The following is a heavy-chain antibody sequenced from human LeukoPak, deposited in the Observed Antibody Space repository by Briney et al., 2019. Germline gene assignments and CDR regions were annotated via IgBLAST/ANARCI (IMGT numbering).Heavy chain of an antibody. V-gene: IGHV4-59*01. D-gene: IGHD1-26*01. J-gene: IGHJ6*02. Sequence: SETLSLTCSVSDVSINSYYWNWIRRPPGKGLEWIGYIYYNGNTNYSPSLKSRVTMSVDTSKNLFFLKVSSVTAADTAVYYCARGRSNYYGMDVWGQGTTVTVSS. CDR2: IYYNGNT. CDR1: DVSINSYY. CDR3: ARGRSNYYGMDV.